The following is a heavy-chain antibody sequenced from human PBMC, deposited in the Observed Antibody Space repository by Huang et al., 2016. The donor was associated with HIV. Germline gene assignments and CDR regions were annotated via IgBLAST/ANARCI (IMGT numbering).Heavy chain of an antibody. J-gene: IGHJ4*02. Sequence: QVQLVQSGAEVKNPGASARVSCKASGYTFTDSNIHWVRQAPGQGLEWMGWINPKRGGTIYAQRFQGRITMTRDTTISTVHMDLRRIQSDDTAVYFCARDWSFGSSTSPADWGQGTLVTVSS. V-gene: IGHV1-2*02. CDR2: INPKRGGT. D-gene: IGHD6-6*01. CDR3: ARDWSFGSSTSPAD. CDR1: GYTFTDSN.